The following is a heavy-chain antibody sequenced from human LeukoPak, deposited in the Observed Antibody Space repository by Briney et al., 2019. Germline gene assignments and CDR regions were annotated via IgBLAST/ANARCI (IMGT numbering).Heavy chain of an antibody. CDR3: ARALPNYYYGMDV. Sequence: ASVKVSCKASGYSFTGYYMHWVRQAPGQGLEWMGWINPNSGGTNYAQKFQGRVTMTRDTSISTAYMELSRLRSDDTAVYYCARALPNYYYGMDVWAKGPRSPSP. CDR2: INPNSGGT. D-gene: IGHD3-10*01. CDR1: GYSFTGYY. J-gene: IGHJ6*02. V-gene: IGHV1-2*02.